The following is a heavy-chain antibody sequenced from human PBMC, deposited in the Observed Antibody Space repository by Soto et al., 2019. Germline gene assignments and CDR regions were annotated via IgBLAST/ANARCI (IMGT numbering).Heavy chain of an antibody. D-gene: IGHD1-26*01. J-gene: IGHJ5*02. V-gene: IGHV4-31*03. CDR1: SGSISSGTYY. CDR3: ARDTGSLGVDP. Sequence: KASETLSLTCTVSSGSISSGTYYWSWIRQQPGKGLEWIGYIYYSGSFDYSGSTYYNPSLKSRAIISLDTSKNQFSLRLSSVSAADTAVYFCARDTGSLGVDPWGQGILVTVSS. CDR2: IYYSGSFDYSGST.